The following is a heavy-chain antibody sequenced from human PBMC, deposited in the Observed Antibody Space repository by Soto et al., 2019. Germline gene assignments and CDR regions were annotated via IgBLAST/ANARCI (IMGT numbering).Heavy chain of an antibody. CDR2: IKPVFGSP. Sequence: QVQLVQSGAEVKKPGSSVKVSCKTSGDTFSSYGINSVRLAPGQGLEWMGGIKPVFGSPVYARKFEGRLRMTADESTSTAYMQMSSLKSADTAVSYCARAGGHCSSTSCVDFWGQGTLITVSS. V-gene: IGHV1-69*01. CDR1: GDTFSSYG. D-gene: IGHD2-2*01. J-gene: IGHJ4*02. CDR3: ARAGGHCSSTSCVDF.